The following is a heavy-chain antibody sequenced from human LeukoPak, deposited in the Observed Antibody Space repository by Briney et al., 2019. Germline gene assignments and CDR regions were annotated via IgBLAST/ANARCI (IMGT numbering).Heavy chain of an antibody. CDR1: GFTFSSYA. Sequence: GGSLRLPCAASGFTFSSYAMSWVRQAPGKGLEWVSAISGSGGSTYYADSVKGRFTISRDNSKNTLYLQMNSLRAEDTAVYYCAKDRRSQWLVQDYWGQGTLVTVSS. CDR3: AKDRRSQWLVQDY. CDR2: ISGSGGST. D-gene: IGHD6-19*01. J-gene: IGHJ4*02. V-gene: IGHV3-23*01.